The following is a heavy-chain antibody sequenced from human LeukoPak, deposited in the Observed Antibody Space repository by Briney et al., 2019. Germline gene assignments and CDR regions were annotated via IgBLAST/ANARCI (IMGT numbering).Heavy chain of an antibody. V-gene: IGHV3-15*01. CDR3: TADIVVVPAAIGYGMDV. CDR1: GFTFSNAW. CDR2: IKSKTDGGTT. D-gene: IGHD2-2*01. Sequence: GGSLRLFCAASGFTFSNAWMSWVRQAPGKGLEWVGRIKSKTDGGTTDYAAPVKGRFTFSRDDSKNTLYLQMNSLKTEDTAVYYCTADIVVVPAAIGYGMDVWGQGTTVTVSS. J-gene: IGHJ6*02.